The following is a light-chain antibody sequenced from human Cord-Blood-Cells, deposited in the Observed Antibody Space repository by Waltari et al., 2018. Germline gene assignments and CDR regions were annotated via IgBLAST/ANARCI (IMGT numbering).Light chain of an antibody. Sequence: DIVMTQSPDSLAVSLGERATINCKSSQSVLYSSNNKNYLAWYQQKPGQPPKLLIYWASTRESGVPDRFSGSGSGTEFTLTISSLQAEDVAVYYCQQYYSTPPTFGQGTKLEMK. J-gene: IGKJ2*01. CDR1: QSVLYSSNNKNY. CDR3: QQYYSTPPT. CDR2: WAS. V-gene: IGKV4-1*01.